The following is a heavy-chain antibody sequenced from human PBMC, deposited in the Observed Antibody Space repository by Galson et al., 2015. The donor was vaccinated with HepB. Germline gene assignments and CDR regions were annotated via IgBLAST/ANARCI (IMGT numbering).Heavy chain of an antibody. CDR2: TYYRAKWYN. CDR3: ARVAGTIYYYGMDV. D-gene: IGHD6-19*01. V-gene: IGHV6-1*01. CDR1: GDSVSSNSAA. Sequence: ISGDSVSSNSAAWYWIRQSPSRGLEWLGRTYYRAKWYNDYAVSVRGRITINPDTSKNQFSLHLNFVTPEDTAVYYCARVAGTIYYYGMDVWGQGTTVTVSS. J-gene: IGHJ6*02.